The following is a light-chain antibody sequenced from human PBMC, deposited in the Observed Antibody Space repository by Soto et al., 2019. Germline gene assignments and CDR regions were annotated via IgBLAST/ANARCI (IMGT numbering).Light chain of an antibody. CDR2: AAS. CDR3: QQSYSTPVT. CDR1: QSISTS. J-gene: IGKJ4*01. Sequence: DIQVTQSPSSLSGSVGDRVTITCRASQSISTSLNWYQQKPGKAPKLLIYAASSLQSGVPSRFSGSGSGTDFTLTISSLKPEDSATYYCQQSYSTPVTFGGGTKVDIK. V-gene: IGKV1-39*01.